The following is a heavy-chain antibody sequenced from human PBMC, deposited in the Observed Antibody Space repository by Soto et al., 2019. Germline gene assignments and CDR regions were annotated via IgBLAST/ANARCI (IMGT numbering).Heavy chain of an antibody. D-gene: IGHD3-22*01. CDR1: GGSISSRGYY. V-gene: IGHV4-31*03. Sequence: TLSVTCTVSGGSISSRGYYWSWIRQHPGKGLEWIGYIYYSGSTYYNPSLKSRVTISVDTSKNQFSLKLSSVTAADTAVYYCAREYYYDSSDPLRWGQGTLVTV. CDR2: IYYSGST. CDR3: AREYYYDSSDPLR. J-gene: IGHJ4*02.